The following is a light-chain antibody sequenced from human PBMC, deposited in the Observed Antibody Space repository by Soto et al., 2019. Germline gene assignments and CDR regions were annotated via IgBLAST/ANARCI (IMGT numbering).Light chain of an antibody. CDR2: TAS. J-gene: IGKJ1*01. CDR3: QQYNGYSPT. Sequence: DIQMTQSPSTLCASVGDRVTLTCRASQSINNWLAWYQQKPGKAPKLLIFTASSLERGVPSRFSGSGSGTEFTLTISSLQHDDFSTYYCQQYNGYSPTFGQGTKVDIK. CDR1: QSINNW. V-gene: IGKV1-5*03.